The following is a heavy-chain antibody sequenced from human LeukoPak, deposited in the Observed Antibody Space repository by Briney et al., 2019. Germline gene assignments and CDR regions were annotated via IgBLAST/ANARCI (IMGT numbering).Heavy chain of an antibody. D-gene: IGHD5-18*01. J-gene: IGHJ4*02. CDR3: AKDRVDTAHYYYFDY. Sequence: PGGTLRLSCAASGITFSTYAMSWVRQAPGKGREWVSAISGSGGSTYYADSVKGRFTISRDNSKNTVYLQMNSLRAEDTAVYYCAKDRVDTAHYYYFDYWGQGTLVTVSS. V-gene: IGHV3-23*01. CDR1: GITFSTYA. CDR2: ISGSGGST.